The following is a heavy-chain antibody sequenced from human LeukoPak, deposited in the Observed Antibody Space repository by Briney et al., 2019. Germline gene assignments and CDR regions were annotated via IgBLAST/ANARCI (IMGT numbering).Heavy chain of an antibody. CDR1: GFTFSSYW. CDR2: IKQDGSEK. J-gene: IGHJ4*02. CDR3: ARESVFGYYDSSGYYSPFDY. V-gene: IGHV3-7*01. Sequence: GGSLRLXCAASGFTFSSYWMSWVRQAPGKGLESVANIKQDGSEKYYVDSVKGRFTISRDNAKNSLYLQMNSLRAEDTAVYYCARESVFGYYDSSGYYSPFDYWGQGTLVTVSS. D-gene: IGHD3-22*01.